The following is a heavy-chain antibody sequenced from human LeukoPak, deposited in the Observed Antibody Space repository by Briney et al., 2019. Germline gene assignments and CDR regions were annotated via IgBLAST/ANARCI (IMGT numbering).Heavy chain of an antibody. CDR3: ARESSDDAFDI. J-gene: IGHJ3*02. CDR2: IYYSGST. Sequence: SETLSLTCTVSGGSISSYYWSWIRQPPGKGLGWIGYIYYSGSTNYNPSLKSRVTISVDTSKNQFSLKLSSVTAADTAVYYCARESSDDAFDIWGQGTMVTVSS. CDR1: GGSISSYY. V-gene: IGHV4-59*01.